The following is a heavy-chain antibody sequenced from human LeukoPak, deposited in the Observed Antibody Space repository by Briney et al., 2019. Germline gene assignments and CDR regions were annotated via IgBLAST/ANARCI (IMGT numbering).Heavy chain of an antibody. CDR3: AREARVRGVMYFFDD. V-gene: IGHV1-2*02. J-gene: IGHJ4*02. D-gene: IGHD3-10*01. Sequence: VASVKVSCKTSGYMFTGFYLHWVRQAPGQGLEWMGWIDPRSGAINYAEKFQGRVTMTRETSISTAYMELSRLTSDDTAVYYCAREARVRGVMYFFDDWGQGTLVTVSS. CDR2: IDPRSGAI. CDR1: GYMFTGFY.